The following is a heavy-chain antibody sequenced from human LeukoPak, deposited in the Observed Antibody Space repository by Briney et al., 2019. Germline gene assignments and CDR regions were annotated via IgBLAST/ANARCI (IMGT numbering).Heavy chain of an antibody. J-gene: IGHJ4*02. D-gene: IGHD1-26*01. V-gene: IGHV3-21*01. CDR3: AREWEEAFDC. CDR2: IGSRSSSI. Sequence: GGSLRLSCAASGFTFSSYSMNWVRQAPGKGLEWVSSIGSRSSSIYYADSVRGRFTVSRDNAKNSLYLQMNSLRGEDTAVYYCAREWEEAFDCWGQGTPVTVSS. CDR1: GFTFSSYS.